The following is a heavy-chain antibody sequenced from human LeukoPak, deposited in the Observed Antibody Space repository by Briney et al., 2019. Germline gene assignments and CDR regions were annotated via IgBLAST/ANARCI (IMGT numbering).Heavy chain of an antibody. V-gene: IGHV3-48*03. CDR1: GFTFSSYE. D-gene: IGHD2-21*01. J-gene: IGHJ4*01. Sequence: QSGGSLRLSCAASGFTFSSYEMNWVRQAPGKGLEWVSYISSSGSTIYYADSVKGRFTISRDNAKNSLYLQMNSLRAEDTAVYYCARVPTQYCVGFCPDYWGQEPWSPSPQ. CDR3: ARVPTQYCVGFCPDY. CDR2: ISSSGSTI.